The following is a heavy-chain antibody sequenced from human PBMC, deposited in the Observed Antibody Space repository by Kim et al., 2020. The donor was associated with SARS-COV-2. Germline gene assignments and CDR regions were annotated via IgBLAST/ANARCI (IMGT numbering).Heavy chain of an antibody. V-gene: IGHV4-59*08. D-gene: IGHD7-27*01. CDR1: GDSSSVFY. J-gene: IGHJ4*02. CDR3: ARHLNEWGPFFYLDY. Sequence: SETLSLTCSVSGDSSSVFYWSWIRQSPGKGLEWIAYMSDNGDTQYNPSLESRLTLSMDTSKKQFTLNLTSVTATDTATYYCARHLNEWGPFFYLDYWGQGALVTVSS. CDR2: MSDNGDT.